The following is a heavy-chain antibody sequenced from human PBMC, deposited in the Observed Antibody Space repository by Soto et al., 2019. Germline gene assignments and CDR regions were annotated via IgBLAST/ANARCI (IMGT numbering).Heavy chain of an antibody. D-gene: IGHD3-22*01. CDR2: IDPSDSYT. Sequence: GESLKISCKGSGYSFTSYWISWVRQMPGKGLEWMGRIDPSDSYTNYSPSFQGHVTISADKSISTAYLQWSSLKASDTAMYYCARHITIIVVAGAFDIWGQGTMVTVSS. CDR1: GYSFTSYW. CDR3: ARHITIIVVAGAFDI. V-gene: IGHV5-10-1*01. J-gene: IGHJ3*02.